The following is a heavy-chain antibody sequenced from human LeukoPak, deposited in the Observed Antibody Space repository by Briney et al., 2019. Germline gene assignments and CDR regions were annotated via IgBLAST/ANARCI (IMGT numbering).Heavy chain of an antibody. CDR1: GFAFSENN. V-gene: IGHV3-30-3*01. J-gene: IGHJ4*02. CDR2: LSNDGNSY. CDR3: ARDRSGFYSVDY. D-gene: IGHD5-12*01. Sequence: GGSLRLSCAASGFAFSENNVHWVRQAPGKGLEWVALLSNDGNSYAYADSVKGRFTLSGDKSKTTLYLQMNSLRAEDTAVYYCARDRSGFYSVDYWGQGTLVTVSS.